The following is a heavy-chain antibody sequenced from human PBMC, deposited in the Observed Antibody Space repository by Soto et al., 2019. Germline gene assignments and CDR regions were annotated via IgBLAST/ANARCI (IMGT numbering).Heavy chain of an antibody. CDR1: GYSISSSNW. D-gene: IGHD1-26*01. J-gene: IGHJ4*02. Sequence: QVQLQESGPGLVKPSDTLSLTCAVSGYSISSSNWWGWIRQPPGKGLEWIGYIYYSGTTYYNPSLTRRVTISVDTSKNQFSLKLTSVTAVDTAVYYCSRREIQGPIDYWGQGTLGTVSS. CDR2: IYYSGTT. CDR3: SRREIQGPIDY. V-gene: IGHV4-28*01.